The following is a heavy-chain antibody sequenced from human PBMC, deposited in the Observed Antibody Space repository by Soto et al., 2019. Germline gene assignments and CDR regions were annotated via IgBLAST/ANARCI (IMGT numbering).Heavy chain of an antibody. Sequence: PSETLSLTCTVPAGSFSPNYWGWIRQPPGKGLTWIGSIYYSGSTYYNASLKSGVTISIDTSKNQFSLKLSSVTAADTAVYYCARHVGIIYDILTGPPRSWFDPWGQGTLVTVSS. CDR3: ARHVGIIYDILTGPPRSWFDP. CDR1: AGSFSPNY. CDR2: IYYSGST. V-gene: IGHV4-39*01. J-gene: IGHJ5*02. D-gene: IGHD3-9*01.